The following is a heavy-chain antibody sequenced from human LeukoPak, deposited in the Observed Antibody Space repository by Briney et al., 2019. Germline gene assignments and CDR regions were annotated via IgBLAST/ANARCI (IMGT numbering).Heavy chain of an antibody. Sequence: GGSLTLSCAASEFSFITYDLSWVRQTLEKGLVWVSRINSDGSSTFYADSVKGRFTISRDNAKNTLYLQMNGLRVEDTAVYYCARGWEFGAPWGQGTLVTVSS. D-gene: IGHD3-10*01. CDR2: INSDGSST. CDR3: ARGWEFGAP. J-gene: IGHJ5*02. V-gene: IGHV3-74*01. CDR1: EFSFITYD.